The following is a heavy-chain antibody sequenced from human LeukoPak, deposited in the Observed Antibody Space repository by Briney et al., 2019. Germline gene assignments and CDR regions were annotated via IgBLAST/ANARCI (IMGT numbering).Heavy chain of an antibody. J-gene: IGHJ4*02. V-gene: IGHV3-21*01. Sequence: PGGSLRLSCAASGFTFSSYSMNWVRQAPGKGLEWVSSISSSRSYLYYADSLKGRFTISRDNAKNSLSLQMNSLRAEDTAVYYCARGHYYYFDYWGQGTLVTVSS. CDR3: ARGHYYYFDY. CDR2: ISSSRSYL. D-gene: IGHD3-10*01. CDR1: GFTFSSYS.